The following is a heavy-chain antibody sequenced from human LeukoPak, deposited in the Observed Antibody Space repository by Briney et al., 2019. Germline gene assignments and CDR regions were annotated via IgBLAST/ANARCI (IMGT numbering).Heavy chain of an antibody. J-gene: IGHJ4*02. D-gene: IGHD3-3*01. V-gene: IGHV4-34*01. CDR2: INHSGTT. CDR3: ARVPLRFLEPFDY. CDR1: GGSLNGYY. Sequence: SETLSLTCSVYGGSLNGYYWSWLRQPPGKRLEWIGEINHSGTTNYNPSLKSRVTMSLDTSKNQFSLRLNSVTAADMAVYYCARVPLRFLEPFDYWGQGTLVTVSS.